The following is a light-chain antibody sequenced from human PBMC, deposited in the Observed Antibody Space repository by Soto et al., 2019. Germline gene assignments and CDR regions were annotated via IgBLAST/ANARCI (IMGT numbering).Light chain of an antibody. V-gene: IGKV1-5*01. CDR2: DAS. Sequence: DIQTTHPPSTLSASVGDIVTITCRASQSISSWLAWYQQKLGRAPRLLIYDASSLESGVPSRFSGSGYGTELTLTISSLQPDDFATYYCQQDNSYSGTFGQGTRWIS. CDR1: QSISSW. J-gene: IGKJ1*01. CDR3: QQDNSYSGT.